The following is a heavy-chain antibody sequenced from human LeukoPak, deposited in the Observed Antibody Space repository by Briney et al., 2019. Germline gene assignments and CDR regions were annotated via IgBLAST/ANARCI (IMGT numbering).Heavy chain of an antibody. J-gene: IGHJ6*02. D-gene: IGHD3-22*01. V-gene: IGHV3-11*06. Sequence: GGSLRLSCAASGFTFSDYYMSWIRQAPGKGLEWVSSISSSSSYIYYAGSVKGRFTISRDNAKNSLYLQMNSLRAEDTAVYYCARDSPPYYDSSGYFHLDVWGQGTTVTVSS. CDR1: GFTFSDYY. CDR2: ISSSSSYI. CDR3: ARDSPPYYDSSGYFHLDV.